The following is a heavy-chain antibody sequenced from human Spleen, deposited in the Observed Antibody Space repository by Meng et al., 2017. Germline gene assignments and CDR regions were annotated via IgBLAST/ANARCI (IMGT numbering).Heavy chain of an antibody. CDR3: ARRSNSWNGWYFDL. V-gene: IGHV3-21*01. Sequence: GESLKISCAASGFTFSSYSMNWVRQAPGKGLEWVSSISSSSSYIYYADSVKGRFTISRDNAKNSLYLQMNSLRAEDTAVYYCARRSNSWNGWYFDLWGRGTLVTVSS. CDR2: ISSSSSYI. J-gene: IGHJ2*01. D-gene: IGHD6-13*01. CDR1: GFTFSSYS.